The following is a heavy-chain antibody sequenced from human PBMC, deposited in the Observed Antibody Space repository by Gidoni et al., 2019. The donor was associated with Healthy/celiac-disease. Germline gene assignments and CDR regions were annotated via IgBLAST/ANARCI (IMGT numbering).Heavy chain of an antibody. D-gene: IGHD3-10*01. Sequence: EVQLVESGGGLVQPGGSLRPSCAAPGFTFSSYSMNWVRQAQGKGLEWVSYICSSSSTIYYADSVKGRFTISRDNAKNSLYLQMNSLRAEDTAVYYCARAKLWFGELLSLDYWGQGTLVTVSS. V-gene: IGHV3-48*04. CDR1: GFTFSSYS. J-gene: IGHJ4*02. CDR3: ARAKLWFGELLSLDY. CDR2: ICSSSSTI.